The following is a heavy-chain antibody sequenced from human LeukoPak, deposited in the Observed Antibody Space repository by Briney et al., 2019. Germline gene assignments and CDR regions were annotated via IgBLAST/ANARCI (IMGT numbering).Heavy chain of an antibody. CDR1: GFTFSSYV. CDR2: IIGSGGST. CDR3: AKVVPVVGGDPDY. J-gene: IGHJ4*02. V-gene: IGHV3-23*01. D-gene: IGHD4-17*01. Sequence: GGSLRLSCAASGFTFSSYVMSWVRQAPGKGLEWVSAIIGSGGSTYYADSVKGRFTISRDNSKNTLYLQMNSLRAKDTAVYYCAKVVPVVGGDPDYWGQGTLVTVSS.